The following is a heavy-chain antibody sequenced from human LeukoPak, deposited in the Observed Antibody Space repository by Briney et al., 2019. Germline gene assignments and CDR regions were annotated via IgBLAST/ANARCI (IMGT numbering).Heavy chain of an antibody. CDR2: IIPILGTP. V-gene: IGHV1-69*13. Sequence: SVKVSCKASGYTFNNYAISWLRQAPGQGLEWMGGIIPILGTPNYAQKFQGRVTITADESTSTTHMELRSLRSDDAAVYYCAREGHTSSRGWFVPWGQGTLVTDSS. J-gene: IGHJ5*02. D-gene: IGHD6-19*01. CDR3: AREGHTSSRGWFVP. CDR1: GYTFNNYA.